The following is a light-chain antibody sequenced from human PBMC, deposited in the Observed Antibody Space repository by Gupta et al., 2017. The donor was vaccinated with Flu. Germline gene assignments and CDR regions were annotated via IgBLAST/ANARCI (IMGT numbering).Light chain of an antibody. V-gene: IGKV1-33*01. J-gene: IGKJ5*01. CDR3: QHYDNLPIA. Sequence: GDRVTISCQASQDITNSLNWYQQKPGKAPKLLIYAASNLATGVPSRFSGSGSGTYFTLTIISLRPEGIATYYCQHYDNLPIAFGQGTRLEIK. CDR1: QDITNS. CDR2: AAS.